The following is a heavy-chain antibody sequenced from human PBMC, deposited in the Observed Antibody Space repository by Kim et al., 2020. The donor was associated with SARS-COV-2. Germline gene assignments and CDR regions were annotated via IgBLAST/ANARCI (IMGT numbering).Heavy chain of an antibody. CDR3: TRVPGTTVAFWDDFD. CDR2: IRSKANGYAK. CDR1: GFTFSDSA. Sequence: GGSLRLSCGASGFTFSDSAMHWVRQASGKGLEWVGRIRSKANGYAKAYIESVRFRFTISRDESRNKAYLQMNSLENEDTAVYYCTRVPGTTVAFWDDFD. J-gene: IGHJ2*01. D-gene: IGHD1-1*01. V-gene: IGHV3-73*01.